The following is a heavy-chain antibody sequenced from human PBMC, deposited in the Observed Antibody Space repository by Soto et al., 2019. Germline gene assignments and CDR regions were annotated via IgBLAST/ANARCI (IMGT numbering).Heavy chain of an antibody. CDR2: VNHNSGST. CDR3: ARSPYYDWSNFDY. Sequence: QVQLKQWGAGLLKPSETLSLKCAVYGESFSGYYWSWLRQSPRGGLEWIGEVNHNSGSTTYNPSLKSRLTISLDMSKNQFSLNLNSVTAADTAVYYCARSPYYDWSNFDYWGQGTLVTVSS. J-gene: IGHJ4*02. D-gene: IGHD3-9*01. V-gene: IGHV4-34*01. CDR1: GESFSGYY.